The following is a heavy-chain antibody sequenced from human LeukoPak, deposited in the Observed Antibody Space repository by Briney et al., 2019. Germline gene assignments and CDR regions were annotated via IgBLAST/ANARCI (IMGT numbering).Heavy chain of an antibody. V-gene: IGHV3-74*01. J-gene: IGHJ4*02. CDR3: VSFYETY. CDR1: GFTFSHAW. D-gene: IGHD2/OR15-2a*01. CDR2: INSDGSWT. Sequence: PGGSLRLSCAAPGFTFSHAWMHWVRQAPGKGLVWVSHINSDGSWTSYADSVKGRFTISKDNAKSTVCLQMNSLRAEDTAVYYCVSFYETYWGRGTLVTVSS.